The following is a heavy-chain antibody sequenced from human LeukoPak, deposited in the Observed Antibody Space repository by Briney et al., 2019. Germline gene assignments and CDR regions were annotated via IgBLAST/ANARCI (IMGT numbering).Heavy chain of an antibody. CDR3: ARDAPPTTVTTWYYYGMDV. D-gene: IGHD4-17*01. Sequence: SETLSLTCTVSGGSISSGGYYWSWLRQHPGKGLEWIGYIYYSGTTYYNPSLKSRVTISVDTSKNQFSLKLSPVTAADTAVYYCARDAPPTTVTTWYYYGMDVWGQGTTVTVSS. CDR2: IYYSGTT. CDR1: GGSISSGGYY. J-gene: IGHJ6*02. V-gene: IGHV4-31*03.